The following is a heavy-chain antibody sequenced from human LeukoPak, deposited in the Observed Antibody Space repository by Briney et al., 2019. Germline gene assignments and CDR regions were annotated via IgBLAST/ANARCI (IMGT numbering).Heavy chain of an antibody. CDR1: GYTFTSYY. CDR2: INPSGGST. D-gene: IGHD3-10*01. CDR3: ARGTMVRGVIMYYYYYMDV. V-gene: IGHV1-46*01. J-gene: IGHJ6*03. Sequence: ASVKVSCKASGYTFTSYYMHWVRQAPGQGLEWMGIINPSGGSTSYAQKFQGRVTMTRDMSTSTVYMELSSLRSEDTAVYYCARGTMVRGVIMYYYYYMDVWGKGTTVTISS.